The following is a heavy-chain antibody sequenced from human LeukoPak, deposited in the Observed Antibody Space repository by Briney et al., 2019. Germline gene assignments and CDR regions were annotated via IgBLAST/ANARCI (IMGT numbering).Heavy chain of an antibody. J-gene: IGHJ5*02. Sequence: SETLSLTCAVYGGSFSGYYWSWIRQPPGKGLEWIGEINHSGSTNYNPSLKSRVTISVDTSKNQFSLKLSSVTAADTAVYYCARGVIGLFYSNYDGWFDPWGQGTLVTVSS. CDR1: GGSFSGYY. CDR2: INHSGST. D-gene: IGHD4-11*01. V-gene: IGHV4-34*01. CDR3: ARGVIGLFYSNYDGWFDP.